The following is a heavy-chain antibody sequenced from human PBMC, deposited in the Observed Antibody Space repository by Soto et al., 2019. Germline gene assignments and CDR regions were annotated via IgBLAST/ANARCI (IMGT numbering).Heavy chain of an antibody. D-gene: IGHD3-22*01. V-gene: IGHV4-31*03. CDR2: IYYSGST. CDR1: GGSISSGGYY. J-gene: IGHJ4*02. Sequence: SETLSLTCTVSGGSISSGGYYWSWIRQHPGKGLEWIGYIYYSGSTYYKPSLKSRVTISVDTAKNQFSLKLSSVTAADTAVYYCAREPHYFGSSGPYYFDYWGQGTLVTVSS. CDR3: AREPHYFGSSGPYYFDY.